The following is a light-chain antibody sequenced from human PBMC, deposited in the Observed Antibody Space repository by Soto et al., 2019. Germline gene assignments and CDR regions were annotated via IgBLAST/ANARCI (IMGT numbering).Light chain of an antibody. V-gene: IGKV1-5*01. Sequence: DIQMTQSPSTLSASVGDRVTITCRASRSISSWLAWYQQKPGKAPKLLIYDAFSLESGVPSRFSGSGSGTEFTLTISSLQPDDFATYYCQQYNSYSQTFGQGTKVE. J-gene: IGKJ1*01. CDR2: DAF. CDR1: RSISSW. CDR3: QQYNSYSQT.